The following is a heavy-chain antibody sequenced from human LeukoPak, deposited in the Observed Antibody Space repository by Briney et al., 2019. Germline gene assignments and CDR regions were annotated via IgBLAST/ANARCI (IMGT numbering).Heavy chain of an antibody. CDR2: IGRSSSPI. CDR3: ARGPSSQFRTDY. V-gene: IGHV3-48*01. Sequence: PWGSLILSCAASGFTFSTYSMNWVRQAPGKGLEWVSYIGRSSSPIYYADSVKGRFTISRDNAKNSLYLQLNGLRAEDTAVYYCARGPSSQFRTDYWGQGTLVTVSS. D-gene: IGHD2-2*01. CDR1: GFTFSTYS. J-gene: IGHJ4*02.